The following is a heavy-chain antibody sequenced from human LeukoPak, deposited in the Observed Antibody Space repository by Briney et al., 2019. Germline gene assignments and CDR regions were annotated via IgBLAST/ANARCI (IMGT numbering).Heavy chain of an antibody. D-gene: IGHD4-17*01. CDR2: INPSGGST. CDR1: GYTFTSYY. J-gene: IGHJ4*02. Sequence: ASVKVSCKASGYTFTSYYMHWVRQAPGQGLEWMGIINPSGGSTSYAQKFQGRVTMTRDTSTSTVYMELSSLRSEDTAMYYCARGLSDGDYGLYFDYWGQGTLVTVSS. V-gene: IGHV1-46*01. CDR3: ARGLSDGDYGLYFDY.